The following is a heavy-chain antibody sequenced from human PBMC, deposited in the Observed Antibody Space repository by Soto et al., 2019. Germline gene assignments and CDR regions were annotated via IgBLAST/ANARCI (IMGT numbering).Heavy chain of an antibody. CDR2: ISAYNGNT. CDR1: RDSFTGCY. CDR3: ARDVLRIAARNYYYYGMDV. V-gene: IGHV1-18*04. Sequence: SVEVSSKASRDSFTGCYMHWVRQAPGQGLEWMGWISAYNGNTNYAQKLQGRVTMTTDTSTSTAYMELRSLRSDDTAVYYCARDVLRIAARNYYYYGMDVWGQGTTVTVSS. J-gene: IGHJ6*02. D-gene: IGHD6-6*01.